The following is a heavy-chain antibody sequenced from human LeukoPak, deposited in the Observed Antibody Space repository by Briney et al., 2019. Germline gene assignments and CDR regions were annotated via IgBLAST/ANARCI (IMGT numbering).Heavy chain of an antibody. CDR1: GYSISSGYY. V-gene: IGHV4-38-2*01. CDR3: ARDQLVRGGYYYYGMDV. Sequence: SETLSLTCAVSGYSISSGYYWGWIRQPPGKGLEWIGSIYHSGSTYYNPSLKSRVTISVDTSKNQFSLKLSSVTAADTAVYYCARDQLVRGGYYYYGMDVRGKGTTVTVSS. CDR2: IYHSGST. J-gene: IGHJ6*04. D-gene: IGHD6-13*01.